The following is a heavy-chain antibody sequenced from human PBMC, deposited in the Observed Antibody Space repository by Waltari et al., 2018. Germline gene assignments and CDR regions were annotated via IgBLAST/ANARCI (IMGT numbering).Heavy chain of an antibody. D-gene: IGHD3-3*01. Sequence: QVQLVQSGAEVKTPGSSVKVSCKASGGTFSSYAISWVRPAPGQGLEWMGWNIPSLGTANYAQKFQGRVTITADESTSTAYMELSSLRSEDTAVYYCARDPITIFGVVYYYYGMDVWGQGTTVTVSS. J-gene: IGHJ6*02. CDR3: ARDPITIFGVVYYYYGMDV. CDR2: NIPSLGTA. V-gene: IGHV1-69*01. CDR1: GGTFSSYA.